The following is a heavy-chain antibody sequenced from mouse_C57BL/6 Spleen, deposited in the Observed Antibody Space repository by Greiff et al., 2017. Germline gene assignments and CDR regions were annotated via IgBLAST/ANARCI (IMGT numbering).Heavy chain of an antibody. J-gene: IGHJ4*01. D-gene: IGHD2-3*01. CDR1: GFTFSNYW. CDR2: IRLKSDNYAT. Sequence: EVKVEESGGGLVQPGGSMKLSCVASGFTFSNYWMNWVRQSPEKGLEWVAQIRLKSDNYATHYAESVKGRFTISRDDSKSSVYLQMNNLRAEDTGIYYCTGGDGYYREAMDYWGQGTSVTVSS. V-gene: IGHV6-3*01. CDR3: TGGDGYYREAMDY.